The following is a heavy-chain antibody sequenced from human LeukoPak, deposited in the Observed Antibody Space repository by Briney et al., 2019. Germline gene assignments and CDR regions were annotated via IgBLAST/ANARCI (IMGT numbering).Heavy chain of an antibody. CDR3: ARSTFGGIIVIGDY. J-gene: IGHJ4*02. V-gene: IGHV3-30*03. CDR1: GFIFSSHG. Sequence: GGSLRLSCAASGFIFSSHGMHWVRQAPGKGLEWVAVISYDGSNEYYADSVKGRFVISRDNSKNTLFLQMNSLRPEDTAVYYCARSTFGGIIVIGDYWGQGTLVTVS. CDR2: ISYDGSNE. D-gene: IGHD3-16*02.